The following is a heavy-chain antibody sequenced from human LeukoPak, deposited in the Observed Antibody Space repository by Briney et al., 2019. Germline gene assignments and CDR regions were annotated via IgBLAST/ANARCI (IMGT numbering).Heavy chain of an antibody. J-gene: IGHJ4*02. CDR3: ATVVLYSGYYFDY. Sequence: ASVKVSCKVSGYTXTELSMHWVRQAPGKGLEWMGGFDPEDGATIYAQKFQGRVTMTEDTSTDTAYMELSSLRSEDTAVYYCATVVLYSGYYFDYWGQGILVTVSS. CDR1: GYTXTELS. D-gene: IGHD5-12*01. CDR2: FDPEDGAT. V-gene: IGHV1-24*01.